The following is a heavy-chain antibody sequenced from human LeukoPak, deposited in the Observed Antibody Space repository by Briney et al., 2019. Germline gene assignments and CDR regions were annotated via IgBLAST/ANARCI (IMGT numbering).Heavy chain of an antibody. CDR3: ARSIEYSYGSDGGYYFDY. CDR1: GGTFSSYA. J-gene: IGHJ4*02. V-gene: IGHV1-3*01. CDR2: INAGTGDT. Sequence: ASVKVSCKASGGTFSSYAISWVRQAPGQGLEWMGRINAGTGDTKYSQEFQGRVTITRDTSANTAYMELSSLRSKDTAVYYCARSIEYSYGSDGGYYFDYWGQGTLLTVSS. D-gene: IGHD6-6*01.